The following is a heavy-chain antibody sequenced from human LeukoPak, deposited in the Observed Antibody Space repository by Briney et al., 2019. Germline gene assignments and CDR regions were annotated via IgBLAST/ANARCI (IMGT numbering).Heavy chain of an antibody. D-gene: IGHD3-3*01. CDR1: GGFISSYH. Sequence: SETLSLTCTVSGGFISSYHWSWIRQPRGRGLGWIGDTYKSGSTNYNPSLKSRVTISVDTSKDQFSLKLTSVTAADTAVDYCAGEIFGVVINAFHIWRQGTMVTVSS. V-gene: IGHV4-59*01. J-gene: IGHJ3*02. CDR2: TYKSGST. CDR3: AGEIFGVVINAFHI.